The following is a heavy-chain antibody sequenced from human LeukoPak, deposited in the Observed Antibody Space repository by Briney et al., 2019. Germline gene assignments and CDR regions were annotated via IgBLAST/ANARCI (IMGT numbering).Heavy chain of an antibody. Sequence: PGGSLRLSCAASGFTFSSYWMSWVRQAPGKGLEWGANIKQDGSEKYYVDSVKGRFTISRDNAKNSLYLQMNSLRAEDTAVYYCARERWELPRVGNYYYYYMDVWGKGTTVTVSS. D-gene: IGHD1-26*01. CDR2: IKQDGSEK. CDR1: GFTFSSYW. CDR3: ARERWELPRVGNYYYYYMDV. V-gene: IGHV3-7*01. J-gene: IGHJ6*03.